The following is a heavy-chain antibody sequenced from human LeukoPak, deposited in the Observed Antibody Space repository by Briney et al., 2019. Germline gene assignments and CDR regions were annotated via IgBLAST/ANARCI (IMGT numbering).Heavy chain of an antibody. CDR1: GFIFSSYS. Sequence: GGSLRLSCAASGFIFSSYSMNWVRQAPGKGLEWVSYINRSSSTIYYADSVKGRFTISRDTAKNSLYLQMNSLRAEDTAVYYCARAYSSSSGKNAFDIWGQGTMVTVST. V-gene: IGHV3-48*01. J-gene: IGHJ3*02. D-gene: IGHD6-13*01. CDR2: INRSSSTI. CDR3: ARAYSSSSGKNAFDI.